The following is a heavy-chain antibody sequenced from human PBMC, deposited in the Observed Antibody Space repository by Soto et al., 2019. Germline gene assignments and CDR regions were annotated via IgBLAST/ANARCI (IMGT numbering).Heavy chain of an antibody. CDR3: ARDQGVAPTTLTFDI. CDR1: GFTFSSYS. J-gene: IGHJ3*02. V-gene: IGHV3-48*01. D-gene: IGHD2-15*01. CDR2: ISSSSTTI. Sequence: EVQLVESGGGLVQPGGSLRLSCAASGFTFSSYSMNWVRQAPGKGLEWLSYISSSSTTIYYADSMKGRFTISRDNAKNSLYLQMNSLRVEDTAVYYCARDQGVAPTTLTFDIWGQGTMVTVSS.